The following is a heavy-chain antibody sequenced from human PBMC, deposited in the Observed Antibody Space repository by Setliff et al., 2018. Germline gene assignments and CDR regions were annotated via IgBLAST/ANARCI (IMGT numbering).Heavy chain of an antibody. Sequence: SQTLSLTCTVSGGSISSHYWNWIRQPAGEGLEWIGRIDISGTTNYNPSLKSRVTMSLDSSKNQFSLNLNSVTAADTAVYYCVKNPLTMPRGFFEYWGRGTLVTSPQ. CDR1: GGSISSHY. J-gene: IGHJ4*02. D-gene: IGHD3-3*01. CDR3: VKNPLTMPRGFFEY. CDR2: IDISGTT. V-gene: IGHV4-4*07.